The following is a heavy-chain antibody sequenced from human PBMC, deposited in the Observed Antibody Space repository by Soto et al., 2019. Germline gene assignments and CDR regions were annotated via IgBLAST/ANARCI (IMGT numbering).Heavy chain of an antibody. CDR1: GFTFDDYA. Sequence: SLRLSCAASGFTFDDYAMHWVRQAPGKGLEWVSGISWNSGSIGYADSVKGRFTISRDNAKNSLYLQMNSLRAEDTALYYCAKERGAAAGIDYWGQGTLVTVSS. D-gene: IGHD6-13*01. CDR2: ISWNSGSI. J-gene: IGHJ4*02. V-gene: IGHV3-9*01. CDR3: AKERGAAAGIDY.